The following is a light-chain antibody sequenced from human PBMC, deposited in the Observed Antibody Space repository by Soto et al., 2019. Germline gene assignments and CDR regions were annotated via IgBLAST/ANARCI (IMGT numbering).Light chain of an antibody. CDR3: QQYRSWPRT. Sequence: EIVLTQSPATLSVSPGGRANLSCRASQDVMYDLAWYQQKPGQAPRLLVYGASTRATDAPPRFRGSGSGTEFSLTISSLQSEDFATYYCQQYRSWPRTFGQGSRVEIK. J-gene: IGKJ1*01. V-gene: IGKV3-15*01. CDR1: QDVMYD. CDR2: GAS.